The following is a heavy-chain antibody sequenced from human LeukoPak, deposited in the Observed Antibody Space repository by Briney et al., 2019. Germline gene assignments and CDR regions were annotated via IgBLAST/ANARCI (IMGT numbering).Heavy chain of an antibody. Sequence: PSETLSLTCTVSGGSISGYSWTWIRQPPGQGLEWIGYFHNSRTTSYNPSLTGRVIISVDTAMDQISLKLKSVTAADTAVYYCARGPLGLSPWGQGTLVTVSS. CDR2: FHNSRTT. J-gene: IGHJ5*02. V-gene: IGHV4-59*01. D-gene: IGHD3-10*01. CDR1: GGSISGYS. CDR3: ARGPLGLSP.